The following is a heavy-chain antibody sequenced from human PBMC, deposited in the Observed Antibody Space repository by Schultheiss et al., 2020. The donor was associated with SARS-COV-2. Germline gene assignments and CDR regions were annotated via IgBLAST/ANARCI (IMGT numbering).Heavy chain of an antibody. CDR3: ASGGIVGAPWALDFDY. D-gene: IGHD1-26*01. Sequence: GGSLRLSCAASGFTFSSYAMHWVRQAPGKGLEWVAVISYDGSNKYYADSVKGRFTISRDNSKNTLYLQMNSLRAEDTAVYYCASGGIVGAPWALDFDYWGQGTLVTVSS. CDR2: ISYDGSNK. V-gene: IGHV3-30*04. J-gene: IGHJ4*02. CDR1: GFTFSSYA.